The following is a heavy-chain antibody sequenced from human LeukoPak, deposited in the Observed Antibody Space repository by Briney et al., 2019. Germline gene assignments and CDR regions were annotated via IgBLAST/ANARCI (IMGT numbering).Heavy chain of an antibody. V-gene: IGHV3-33*06. Sequence: GGSLRLSCEASGFTFSHYGMHWVRQAPGKGLEWVAVIWSDATNQYYSDFVKGRFTISRDNFKRTVSLQMNSLRAEDTAVYYCVKDAQRGFDYSNSLQRWGQGSLVTVSS. D-gene: IGHD4-11*01. J-gene: IGHJ4*02. CDR2: IWSDATNQ. CDR3: VKDAQRGFDYSNSLQR. CDR1: GFTFSHYG.